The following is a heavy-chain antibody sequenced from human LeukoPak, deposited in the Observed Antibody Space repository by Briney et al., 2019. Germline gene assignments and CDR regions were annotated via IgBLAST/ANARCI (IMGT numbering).Heavy chain of an antibody. CDR1: GFTFSSYG. Sequence: PGGSLRLSCAASGFTFSSYGMHWVRQAPGRRLEWVAVISYDGSNKYFADSVKGRFTISRDNSKNTLYLQMNSLRAEDTAVYYCATHRSSLVRGVIIDYWGQGTLVTVSS. D-gene: IGHD3-10*01. V-gene: IGHV3-30*03. CDR2: ISYDGSNK. J-gene: IGHJ4*02. CDR3: ATHRSSLVRGVIIDY.